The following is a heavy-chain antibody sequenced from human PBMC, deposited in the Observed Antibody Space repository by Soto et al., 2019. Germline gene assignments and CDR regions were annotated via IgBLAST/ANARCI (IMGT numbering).Heavy chain of an antibody. CDR1: GGSISSSSYY. CDR3: ASTSDILTGYYPPERSWFDP. CDR2: IYYSGST. Sequence: QLQLQESGPGLVKPSETLSLTCTVSGGSISSSSYYWGWIRQPPGKGLEWIGSIYYSGSTYYNPSLKSRVTISVDTSKNQFSLKLSSVTAADTAVYYCASTSDILTGYYPPERSWFDPWGQGTLVTVSS. V-gene: IGHV4-39*01. J-gene: IGHJ5*02. D-gene: IGHD3-9*01.